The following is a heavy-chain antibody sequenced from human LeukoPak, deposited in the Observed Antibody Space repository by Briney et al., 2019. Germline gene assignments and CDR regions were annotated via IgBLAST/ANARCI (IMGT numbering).Heavy chain of an antibody. V-gene: IGHV4-4*07. J-gene: IGHJ3*02. Sequence: KSSETLSLTCTVSGGSINNYYWSWIRQPAGKGLEWIGRIYTRGSTNYNPSLKSRVTISVDTSKNQFSLKLSSVTAADTAVYYCARGRYCSADICSGGDAFDIWGQGTMVSVSS. D-gene: IGHD2-15*01. CDR3: ARGRYCSADICSGGDAFDI. CDR2: IYTRGST. CDR1: GGSINNYY.